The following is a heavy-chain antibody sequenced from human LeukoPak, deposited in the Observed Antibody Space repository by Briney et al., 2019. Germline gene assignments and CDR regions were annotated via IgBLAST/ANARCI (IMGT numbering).Heavy chain of an antibody. CDR2: ISVRSNYI. CDR3: VRLRRNYDSSGYYYYYDY. V-gene: IGHV3-21*01. D-gene: IGHD3-22*01. CDR1: GYTFSSFS. Sequence: GGSLRLSCVASGYTFSSFSINWVRQAPGKGLEWVSSISVRSNYIYYADSVRGQFSISRDDARNSLYLQMDSLRGDDTAVYYCVRLRRNYDSSGYYYYYDYWGQGTLVTVSS. J-gene: IGHJ4*02.